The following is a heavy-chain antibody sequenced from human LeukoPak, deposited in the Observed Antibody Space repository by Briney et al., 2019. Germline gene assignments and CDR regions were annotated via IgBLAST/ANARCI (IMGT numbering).Heavy chain of an antibody. CDR1: GFTFSSYA. Sequence: GRSLRLSCAASGFTFSSYAMHWVRQAPGKGLEWVAVISYDGSNKYYADSVKGRFTISRDNSKNTLYLQMNSLRAEDTAVYYCARDLVSGYSYGARGAFDIWGQGTMVTVSS. V-gene: IGHV3-30*04. D-gene: IGHD5-18*01. CDR2: ISYDGSNK. J-gene: IGHJ3*02. CDR3: ARDLVSGYSYGARGAFDI.